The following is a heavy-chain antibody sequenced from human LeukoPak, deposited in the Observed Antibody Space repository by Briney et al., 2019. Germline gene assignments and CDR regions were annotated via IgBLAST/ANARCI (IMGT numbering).Heavy chain of an antibody. CDR2: ISSASGSI. Sequence: GGSLRLSCAASGFTFSSYSMNWVRQAPGKGPEWLAYISSASGSIYYADSVKGRFTISRDNAKNSLFLQMNSLRAEDTAMYYCARLPAYCSSSACYSDYWGQGTLVTVSS. CDR1: GFTFSSYS. CDR3: ARLPAYCSSSACYSDY. D-gene: IGHD2-2*01. V-gene: IGHV3-48*04. J-gene: IGHJ4*02.